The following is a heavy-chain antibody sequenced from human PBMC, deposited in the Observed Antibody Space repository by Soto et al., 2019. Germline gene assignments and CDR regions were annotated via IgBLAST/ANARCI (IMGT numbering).Heavy chain of an antibody. CDR3: VRSYSGTYGCFDT. Sequence: EVQLVESGGGLVQPGGSLRLSCVASGFTISSHWMHWVRQAPGKGLVWVSRINSDGSSTSYADSVKGRFIISRDNAKNRLYLQMNILSAEDMAVYYCVRSYSGTYGCFDTWGQGTLVTVSS. CDR2: INSDGSST. CDR1: GFTISSHW. D-gene: IGHD1-26*01. V-gene: IGHV3-74*01. J-gene: IGHJ5*02.